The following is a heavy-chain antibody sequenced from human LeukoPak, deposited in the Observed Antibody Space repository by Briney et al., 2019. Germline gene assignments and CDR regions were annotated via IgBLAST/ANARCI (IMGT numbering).Heavy chain of an antibody. Sequence: GGSLRLSCAASGFTFSSYTMNWVRQAPGKGLEWVSSISISSSYIYYADSVKGRLTISRDNAKNSLYLQMNSLRAEDTAVYYCARDPTPRYCSGGSCYTHYGMDVWGQGTTVTVSS. V-gene: IGHV3-21*01. J-gene: IGHJ6*02. CDR3: ARDPTPRYCSGGSCYTHYGMDV. CDR1: GFTFSSYT. D-gene: IGHD2-15*01. CDR2: ISISSSYI.